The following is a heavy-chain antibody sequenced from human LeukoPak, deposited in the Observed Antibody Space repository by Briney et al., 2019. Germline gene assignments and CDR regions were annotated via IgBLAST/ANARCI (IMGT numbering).Heavy chain of an antibody. V-gene: IGHV3-30-3*01. D-gene: IGHD2-2*02. CDR1: GFTFSSYA. CDR2: ISYDGSNK. CDR3: AKGAHTYYYYYGMDV. J-gene: IGHJ6*02. Sequence: GSLRLSCAASGFTFSSYAIAWVRQAPGKGLEWVAVISYDGSNKYYADSVKGRFTISRDNSKNTLYLQMNSLRAEDTAVYYCAKGAHTYYYYYGMDVWGQGTTVTVSS.